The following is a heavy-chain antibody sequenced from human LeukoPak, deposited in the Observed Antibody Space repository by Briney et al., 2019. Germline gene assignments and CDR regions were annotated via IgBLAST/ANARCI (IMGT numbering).Heavy chain of an antibody. CDR3: ARKAYYDILTGRGHNWFDP. Sequence: SETLSLTCAVYGGPFSGYYWSWIRQPPGKGLEWIGEINHSGSTNYNPSLKSRVTISVDTSKNQFSLKLSSVTAADTAVYYCARKAYYDILTGRGHNWFDPWGQGTLVTVSS. CDR1: GGPFSGYY. CDR2: INHSGST. J-gene: IGHJ5*02. V-gene: IGHV4-34*01. D-gene: IGHD3-9*01.